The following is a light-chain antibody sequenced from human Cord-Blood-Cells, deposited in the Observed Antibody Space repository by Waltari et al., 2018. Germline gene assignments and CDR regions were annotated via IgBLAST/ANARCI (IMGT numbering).Light chain of an antibody. J-gene: IGKJ2*01. CDR2: GAS. Sequence: SCRASQNVSSSYLAWYQQKPGQAPKLLIYGASSRATGIPDRFSGSGSGTDFTLTISRLEPEDFAVYYCQQYGSSPYTFGQGTKLEIK. CDR3: QQYGSSPYT. CDR1: QNVSSSY. V-gene: IGKV3-20*01.